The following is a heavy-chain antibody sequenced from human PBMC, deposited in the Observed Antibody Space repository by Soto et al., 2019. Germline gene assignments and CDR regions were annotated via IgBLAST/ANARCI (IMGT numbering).Heavy chain of an antibody. J-gene: IGHJ4*02. Sequence: QVQLVQSGAEVKKPGASVKVSCKASGYTFASYAISWMRQAPGQGLEWMGWISAYNGNTNYAQKLQGRVTMTTDTSTSTAYIEPRSLRSDDTAVYYCARDPPPPDYWGQGTLVTVSS. CDR2: ISAYNGNT. CDR1: GYTFASYA. CDR3: ARDPPPPDY. V-gene: IGHV1-18*01.